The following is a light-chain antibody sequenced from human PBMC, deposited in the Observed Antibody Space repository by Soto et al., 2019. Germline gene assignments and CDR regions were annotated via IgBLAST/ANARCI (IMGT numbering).Light chain of an antibody. CDR1: ESVSTN. V-gene: IGKV3-20*01. CDR3: QQYGNSPQT. Sequence: EIEMTQSPATLSLAPGERVTLCCRASESVSTNLAWYQQKAGQAPRLLIYGASSRATGIPNRFSGSGSGTDFTLTISRLEPEDFAVYYCQQYGNSPQTFGQGTKVDIK. J-gene: IGKJ1*01. CDR2: GAS.